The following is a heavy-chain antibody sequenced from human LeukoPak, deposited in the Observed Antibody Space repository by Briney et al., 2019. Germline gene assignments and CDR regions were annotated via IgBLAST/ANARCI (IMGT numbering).Heavy chain of an antibody. J-gene: IGHJ4*02. D-gene: IGHD6-19*01. CDR2: ISWYGETT. CDR1: GCPFDEYG. Sequence: GGSLRLSCAASGCPFDEYGMLWVRQAPGRGLEWVSFISWYGETTYCSYSVKGGLTISRDNAKNSLYLQMNSLRAEDTALYYCAKVKGVAVAGAFDYWGQGTLVTVSS. V-gene: IGHV3-43D*03. CDR3: AKVKGVAVAGAFDY.